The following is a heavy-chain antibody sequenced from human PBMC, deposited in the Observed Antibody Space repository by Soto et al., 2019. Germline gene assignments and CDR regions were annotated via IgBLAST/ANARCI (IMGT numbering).Heavy chain of an antibody. Sequence: QVHLAESGGGVVQPGRSLRLSCTTSGFVFNDYDIHWVRQAPGKGLAWLASISYEGSNRYYADSVKGRFTISRDNSKNTLSLQINSLGAEDTAVYYCSRGITGGLDAWGPGTLVTVSS. D-gene: IGHD1-20*01. V-gene: IGHV3-30*03. CDR3: SRGITGGLDA. J-gene: IGHJ5*02. CDR1: GFVFNDYD. CDR2: ISYEGSNR.